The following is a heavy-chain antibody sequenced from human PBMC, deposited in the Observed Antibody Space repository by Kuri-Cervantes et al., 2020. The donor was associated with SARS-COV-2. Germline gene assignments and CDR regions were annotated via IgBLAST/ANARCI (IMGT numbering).Heavy chain of an antibody. J-gene: IGHJ6*03. CDR1: GVTFSSYA. Sequence: SVKVSCKASGVTFSSYAFSWVRQAPGQGLEWMGGIIPIFGTANYAQKFQGRVTINTHESTSTAYMELSNLRSEDTAVYYCARGVDCTSITCDAAWGYYYYYIDVWGKGTTVTVSS. CDR2: IIPIFGTA. D-gene: IGHD2-2*01. V-gene: IGHV1-69*05. CDR3: ARGVDCTSITCDAAWGYYYYYIDV.